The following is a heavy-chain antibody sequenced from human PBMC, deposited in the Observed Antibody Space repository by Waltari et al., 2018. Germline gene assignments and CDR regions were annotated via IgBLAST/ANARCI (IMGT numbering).Heavy chain of an antibody. Sequence: EEQLVESGGGLIQPGESLRVSCVVSGFTFSRYWMNWVRQAPGKGLGWVDRSNSDGSDTSNADPVKGRFTISRDNAKNTVYLQMKSLRAEDTAVYYCARVARKTYSSPVPGRDYYYGMDVWGLGTTVTVSS. CDR2: SNSDGSDT. CDR3: ARVARKTYSSPVPGRDYYYGMDV. D-gene: IGHD6-13*01. CDR1: GFTFSRYW. V-gene: IGHV3-74*01. J-gene: IGHJ6*02.